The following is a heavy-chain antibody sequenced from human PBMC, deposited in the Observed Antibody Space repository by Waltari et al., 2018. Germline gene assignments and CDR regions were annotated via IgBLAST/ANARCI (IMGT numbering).Heavy chain of an antibody. CDR3: ASSGLWFGEISDYYYYMDV. J-gene: IGHJ6*03. CDR2: IYYSGST. D-gene: IGHD3-10*01. CDR1: GGSISSYY. Sequence: QVQLQESGPGLVKPSETLSLTCTVSGGSISSYYWSWIRQPPGKGLEWIGYIYYSGSTNYNPSLKSRVTISVDTSKNQFSLKLSSVTAADTAVYYCASSGLWFGEISDYYYYMDVWGKGTTVTVSS. V-gene: IGHV4-59*01.